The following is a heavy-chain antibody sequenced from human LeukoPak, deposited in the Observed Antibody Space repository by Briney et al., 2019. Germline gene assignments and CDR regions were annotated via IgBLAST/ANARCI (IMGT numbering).Heavy chain of an antibody. J-gene: IGHJ4*02. CDR3: AKVGQQWLIPEED. CDR2: IDYIGSST. D-gene: IGHD6-19*01. V-gene: IGHV3-23*01. Sequence: GGSLRLSCAASGFTFSNYAMSWVRQAPGKGLKGVSTIDYIGSSTSYADSVKGRFTISRDNSKNTLYLQMNSLRAEDTALYYCAKVGQQWLIPEEDWGQGTLVTVSS. CDR1: GFTFSNYA.